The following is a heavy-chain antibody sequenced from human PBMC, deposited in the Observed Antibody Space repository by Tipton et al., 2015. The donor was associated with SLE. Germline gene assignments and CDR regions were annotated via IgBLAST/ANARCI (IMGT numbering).Heavy chain of an antibody. Sequence: SLRLSCAASGFTFSSFAMHWVRQAPGKGLEYVSGISSNGGSTYYANSVKGRFIISRDNSKNTLYLQMGSLRAEDMAVYNCAREAINYDAFDIWGQGTMVTVSS. CDR2: ISSNGGST. CDR3: AREAINYDAFDI. J-gene: IGHJ3*02. V-gene: IGHV3-64*01. CDR1: GFTFSSFA. D-gene: IGHD1-1*01.